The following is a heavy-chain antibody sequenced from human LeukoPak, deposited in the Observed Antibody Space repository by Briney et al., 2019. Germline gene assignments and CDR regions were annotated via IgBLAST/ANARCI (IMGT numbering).Heavy chain of an antibody. Sequence: GGSLRLSCAASGFTFSSYAMSWVRQAPGKGLEWVSAISGSGGSTYYADSVKGRFTISRDNSKNTLYPQMSSLRAEDTAVYYCAKDRGGGNLDFDYWGQGTLVTVSS. CDR2: ISGSGGST. V-gene: IGHV3-23*01. J-gene: IGHJ4*02. CDR3: AKDRGGGNLDFDY. CDR1: GFTFSSYA. D-gene: IGHD2-15*01.